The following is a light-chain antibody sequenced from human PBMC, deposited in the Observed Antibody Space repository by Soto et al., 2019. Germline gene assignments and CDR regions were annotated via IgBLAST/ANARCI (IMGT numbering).Light chain of an antibody. CDR1: QSIANY. V-gene: IGKV1-39*01. CDR3: QQSYRTPRT. Sequence: DIQLTQSPSSLSASVGDRVSITWRASQSIANYLNWYQQKPGKAPKLLIYAASSLQSGVPSRFSGSGSGTDFTLTISSLQPEDFATYFCQQSYRTPRTLGQGTKVDIK. J-gene: IGKJ1*01. CDR2: AAS.